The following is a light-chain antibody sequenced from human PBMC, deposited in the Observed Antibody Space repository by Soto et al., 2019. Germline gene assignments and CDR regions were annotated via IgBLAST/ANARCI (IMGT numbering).Light chain of an antibody. CDR3: RSYTSSSTLV. CDR2: DVS. V-gene: IGLV2-14*01. CDR1: SSDVGGYNY. Sequence: QSALTQPASVSGSPGQSITISCTGTSSDVGGYNYVSWLQQHPGKAPKVMIYDVSNRPSGVSNRSSGSKSGNTASLTISGLQTEDEADYYCRSYTSSSTLVFGGGTKLTVL. J-gene: IGLJ2*01.